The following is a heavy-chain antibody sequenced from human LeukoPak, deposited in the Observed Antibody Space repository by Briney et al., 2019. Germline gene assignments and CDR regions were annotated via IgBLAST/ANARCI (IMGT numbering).Heavy chain of an antibody. D-gene: IGHD3-22*01. CDR2: IKQDGSEK. CDR3: ARSSVDSSGYYYYFDY. Sequence: GGSLRLSCAASGFTFSSYWMSWVRQAPGKGLEWVANIKQDGSEKYYVDSVKGRFTISRDNAKNSLYLQMNSLRAEDTAVYYCARSSVDSSGYYYYFDYWGQRTLVTVSS. V-gene: IGHV3-7*01. CDR1: GFTFSSYW. J-gene: IGHJ4*02.